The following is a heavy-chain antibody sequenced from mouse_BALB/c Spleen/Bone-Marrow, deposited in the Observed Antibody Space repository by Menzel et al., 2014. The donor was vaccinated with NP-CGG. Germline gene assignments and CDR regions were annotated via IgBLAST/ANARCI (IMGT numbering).Heavy chain of an antibody. V-gene: IGHV4-1*02. CDR3: ARLSYYGRFAY. Sequence: DVQLVESGGGLVQPGGSLKLSCAASGFDLSRYWMSWVRRAPGKGLEWIGEINPDSSTINYTPSLKDKFIISRDNAKNTLYLQMSKVRSEDTALYYCARLSYYGRFAYWGQGTLVTVSA. J-gene: IGHJ3*01. D-gene: IGHD1-1*01. CDR1: GFDLSRYW. CDR2: INPDSSTI.